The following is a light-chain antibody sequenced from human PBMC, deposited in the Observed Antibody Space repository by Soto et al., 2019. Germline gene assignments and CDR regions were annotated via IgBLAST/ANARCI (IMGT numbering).Light chain of an antibody. Sequence: EVVLTQSPGTLSLSPGERVTLSCRTSQSVRSTFLAWYQQKPGQAPRLLIYGASTRATGIPDRFSGSGSGTDLTLTISRLEPEDFAVYYCQQYDTSPPTYTFGQGTKLEIK. V-gene: IGKV3-20*01. J-gene: IGKJ2*01. CDR1: QSVRSTF. CDR2: GAS. CDR3: QQYDTSPPTYT.